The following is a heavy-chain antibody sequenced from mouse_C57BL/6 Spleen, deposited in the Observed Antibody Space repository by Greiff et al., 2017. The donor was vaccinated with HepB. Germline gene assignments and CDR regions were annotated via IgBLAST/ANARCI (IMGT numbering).Heavy chain of an antibody. Sequence: QVQLQQSGAELVRPGASVTLSCKASGYTFTDYEMHWVKQTPVHGLEWIGAIDPETGGTAYNQKFKGKAILTADKSSSTAYMELRSLTSEDSAVYYCTRGYYGRYFDVWGTGTTVTVSS. V-gene: IGHV1-15*01. CDR3: TRGYYGRYFDV. CDR1: GYTFTDYE. J-gene: IGHJ1*03. D-gene: IGHD1-2*01. CDR2: IDPETGGT.